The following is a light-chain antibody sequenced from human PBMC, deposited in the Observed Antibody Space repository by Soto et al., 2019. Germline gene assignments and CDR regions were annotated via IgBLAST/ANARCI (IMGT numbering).Light chain of an antibody. Sequence: QSALTPPASVSGSPGQSITISYNGTSIDVGGYNYVSWYQQHPGKAPKLMIYDVSNRPSGVSNRFSGSKSGNTASLTISGLQAEDEADYYCSSYTSSSTRVFGTGTKVTGL. CDR2: DVS. J-gene: IGLJ1*01. CDR1: SIDVGGYNY. V-gene: IGLV2-14*01. CDR3: SSYTSSSTRV.